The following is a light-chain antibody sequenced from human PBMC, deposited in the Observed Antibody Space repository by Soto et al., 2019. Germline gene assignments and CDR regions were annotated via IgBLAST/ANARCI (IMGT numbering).Light chain of an antibody. J-gene: IGKJ1*01. CDR2: AAS. CDR3: QQYYSYPR. Sequence: DIQMSQSPSSLSASVGDRVTITCRTSQSINIYLNWYQQKPGKAPRLLIYAASNLHSGAPSRFSGSGSGTHFTLTINSLQPEDFATYYCQQYYSYPRFGQGTKVDNK. V-gene: IGKV1-39*01. CDR1: QSINIY.